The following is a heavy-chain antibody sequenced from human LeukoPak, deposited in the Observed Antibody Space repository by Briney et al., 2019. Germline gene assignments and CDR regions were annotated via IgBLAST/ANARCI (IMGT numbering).Heavy chain of an antibody. CDR1: GFIFSSYG. CDR3: AKDRVRGVMYYYGMDV. V-gene: IGHV3-30*18. Sequence: GGSLRLSCAASGFIFSSYGIHWVRQAPGKGLEWVAVISYDGSNKKYGDSVKGRFTISRDNSKNTLDLQMNSLRPEDTAVYCCAKDRVRGVMYYYGMDVWGRGTTVTVSS. CDR2: ISYDGSNK. D-gene: IGHD3-10*01. J-gene: IGHJ6*02.